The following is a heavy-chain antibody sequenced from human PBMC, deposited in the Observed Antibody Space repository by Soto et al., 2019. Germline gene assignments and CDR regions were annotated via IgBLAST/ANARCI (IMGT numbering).Heavy chain of an antibody. CDR3: ARVRRYSSSWYEFAYFDY. CDR1: GGSISSYY. J-gene: IGHJ4*02. CDR2: IYYSGST. Sequence: SETLSLTCTVSGGSISSYYWSWIRQPPGKWLEWIGYIYYSGSTNYNPSLKSRVTISVDTSKNQFSLKLSSVTAADTAVYYCARVRRYSSSWYEFAYFDYWGQGXLVTVSS. D-gene: IGHD6-13*01. V-gene: IGHV4-59*01.